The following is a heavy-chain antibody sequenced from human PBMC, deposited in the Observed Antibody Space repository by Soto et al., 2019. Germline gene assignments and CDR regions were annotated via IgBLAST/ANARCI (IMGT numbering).Heavy chain of an antibody. CDR1: DGFISNNDW. CDR3: ARVIGQLGHCFDP. CDR2: ISYIGST. Sequence: SGTLSLTCGVSDGFISNNDWWFSWVRQPPGKGLEWLGYISYIGSTNYNPSLKSRVTISLDTSKKQFSLKLSSVTAADTAVYYCARVIGQLGHCFDPWGQGTLVTVSS. D-gene: IGHD6-6*01. J-gene: IGHJ5*02. V-gene: IGHV4-4*02.